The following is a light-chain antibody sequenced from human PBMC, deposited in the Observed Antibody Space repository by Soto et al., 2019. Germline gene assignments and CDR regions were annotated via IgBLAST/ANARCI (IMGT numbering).Light chain of an antibody. Sequence: QSVLTQPPSVSGAPGQRVTISCTGSSSDIGAGYRVRWYQQVPGTAPKVLIYSNNQRPSGVPDRFSGSKSGTSASLAISGLQSEDEADYYCAAWDDSLNGVVFGGGTKVTVL. CDR1: SSDIGAGYR. V-gene: IGLV1-44*01. CDR3: AAWDDSLNGVV. J-gene: IGLJ2*01. CDR2: SNN.